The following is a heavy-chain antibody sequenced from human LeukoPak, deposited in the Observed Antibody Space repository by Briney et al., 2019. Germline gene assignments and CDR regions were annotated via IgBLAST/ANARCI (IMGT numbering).Heavy chain of an antibody. CDR2: IYYSGST. D-gene: IGHD4-17*01. CDR1: GGSISSYY. V-gene: IGHV4-59*01. J-gene: IGHJ6*02. Sequence: SETLSLTCTVSGGSISSYYWSWIRQPPGKGLEWIGYIYYSGSTNYNPSLKSRVTISVDTSKNQFSLKLSSVTAADTAVYYCAREDPQTTVPEGMDVWGHGTTVIVSS. CDR3: AREDPQTTVPEGMDV.